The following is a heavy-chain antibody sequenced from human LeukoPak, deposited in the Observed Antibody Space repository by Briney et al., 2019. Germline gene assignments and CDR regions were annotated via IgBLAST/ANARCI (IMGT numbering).Heavy chain of an antibody. V-gene: IGHV3-21*01. Sequence: GRSLRLSCAASGFIFSSYSMNWVRQAPGKGLEWVSSITGSSSYIYYADSLKGRFTISRDNAKNSVYLQMNSLGPEDTAVYYCARRLVTRSLDSWGQGTLVTVSS. CDR3: ARRLVTRSLDS. CDR1: GFIFSSYS. CDR2: ITGSSSYI. D-gene: IGHD2-21*02. J-gene: IGHJ4*02.